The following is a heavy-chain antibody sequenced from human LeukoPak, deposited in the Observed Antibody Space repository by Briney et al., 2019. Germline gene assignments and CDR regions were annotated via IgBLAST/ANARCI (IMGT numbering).Heavy chain of an antibody. Sequence: PGGSLRLSCAASGFTFSSYEMNWVRQAPGKGLEWVSYISSSGSTIYYADSVKGRFTISRDNAKNSLYLQMNSLRAEDTAVYHCARDLGIAAAGFDYWGQGTLVTVSS. CDR1: GFTFSSYE. CDR2: ISSSGSTI. J-gene: IGHJ4*02. V-gene: IGHV3-48*03. CDR3: ARDLGIAAAGFDY. D-gene: IGHD6-13*01.